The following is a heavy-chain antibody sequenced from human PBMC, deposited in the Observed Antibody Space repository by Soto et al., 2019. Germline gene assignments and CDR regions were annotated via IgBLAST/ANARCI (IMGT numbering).Heavy chain of an antibody. V-gene: IGHV1-69*01. CDR1: GGTFSSYA. J-gene: IGHJ6*02. CDR2: IIPISGTA. Sequence: QVQLVQSGAEVQKPGSSVKVSCKASGGTFSSYAISWVRQAPGQGLEWMGGIIPISGTANYAQKFQGRVTITADESTRTAYMELSRLRSEDTAVYYCARSQGSSTSLEIYYYYYYGMDVWGQGTTVTVSS. CDR3: ARSQGSSTSLEIYYYYYYGMDV. D-gene: IGHD2-2*01.